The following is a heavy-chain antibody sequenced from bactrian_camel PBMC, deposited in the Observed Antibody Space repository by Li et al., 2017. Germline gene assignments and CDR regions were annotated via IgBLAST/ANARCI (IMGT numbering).Heavy chain of an antibody. CDR1: GFSIPDTC. Sequence: VQLVESGGGLVQPGGSLRLSCAASGFSIPDTCMHWVRQAPGKGPEWVSSICTRDGRTHVEDSVRGRFTISHDAAKNSIDLQMNSLKPDDTAVYYCAATGQMLSVAGCRTQGTQVTVS. V-gene: IGHV3S19*01. D-gene: IGHD1*01. J-gene: IGHJ4*01. CDR2: ICTRDGRT.